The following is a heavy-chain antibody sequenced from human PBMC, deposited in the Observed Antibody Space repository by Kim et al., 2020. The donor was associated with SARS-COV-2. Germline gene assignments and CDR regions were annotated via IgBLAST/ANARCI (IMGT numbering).Heavy chain of an antibody. J-gene: IGHJ5*02. CDR3: ARATYSSSATLPSPNWFDP. CDR2: INHSGST. D-gene: IGHD6-13*01. V-gene: IGHV4-34*01. Sequence: SETLSLTCAVYGGSFSGYYWSWIRQPPGKGLEWIGEINHSGSTNYNPSLKSRVTISVDTSKNQFSLKLSSVTAADTAVYYCARATYSSSATLPSPNWFDPWGQGTLVTVSS. CDR1: GGSFSGYY.